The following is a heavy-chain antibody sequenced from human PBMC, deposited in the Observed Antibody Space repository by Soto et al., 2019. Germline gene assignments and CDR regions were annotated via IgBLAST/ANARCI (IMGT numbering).Heavy chain of an antibody. V-gene: IGHV4-30-4*01. Sequence: PSETLSLTCTVSGGSISSGDYYWSWIRQPPGKGLEWIGYIYYSGSTYYNPSLKSRVTISVDTSKNQFSLKLSSVTAADTAVYYCARVITGTTSAYYFDYCGQGTLVTVSS. J-gene: IGHJ4*02. CDR3: ARVITGTTSAYYFDY. CDR2: IYYSGST. D-gene: IGHD1-20*01. CDR1: GGSISSGDYY.